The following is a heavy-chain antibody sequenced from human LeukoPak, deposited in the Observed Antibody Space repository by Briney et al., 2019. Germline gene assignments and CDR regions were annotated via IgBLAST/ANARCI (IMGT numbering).Heavy chain of an antibody. D-gene: IGHD5-12*01. Sequence: SETLSLTCTVSGGSISSGNYHWSWIRQPAGKGLEWIGRIYTGGSTNYNPSFKSRLTISIDKSKNQFSLKLTSVTAADTAVYYCARDGGYGGYDDYWGQGTLVTVSS. CDR3: ARDGGYGGYDDY. V-gene: IGHV4-61*02. J-gene: IGHJ4*02. CDR1: GGSISSGNYH. CDR2: IYTGGST.